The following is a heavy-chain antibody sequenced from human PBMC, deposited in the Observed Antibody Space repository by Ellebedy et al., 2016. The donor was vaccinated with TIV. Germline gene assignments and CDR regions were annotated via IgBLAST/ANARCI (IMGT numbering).Heavy chain of an antibody. CDR2: LYRGGDT. CDR3: AKSLGNGDYSSVS. V-gene: IGHV3-53*01. J-gene: IGHJ5*02. Sequence: GESLKISCAASGFSVADSNMTWVRQAPGKGLEWVSTLYRGGDTYYADSVKGRFTISRDNSKNMVYLQMNSLRVEDTAVYYCAKSLGNGDYSSVSWGQGILVTVSS. CDR1: GFSVADSN. D-gene: IGHD4-17*01.